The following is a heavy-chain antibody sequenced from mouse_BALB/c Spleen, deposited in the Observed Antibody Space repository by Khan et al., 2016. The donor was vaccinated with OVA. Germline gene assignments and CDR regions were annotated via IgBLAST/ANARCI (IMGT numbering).Heavy chain of an antibody. CDR2: ISTGGSYT. V-gene: IGHV5-6*01. J-gene: IGHJ3*01. CDR3: ARLAYYYDSEGFAY. Sequence: EVELVESGGDLVKPGGSLKLSCAASGFTFSTYGMSWVRQTPDKRLEWVATISTGGSYTYYPDSVKGRFTISRDNAKNTLDLQMSSLKSEDTAMFYGARLAYYYDSEGFAYWGQGTLVTVSA. CDR1: GFTFSTYG. D-gene: IGHD1-1*01.